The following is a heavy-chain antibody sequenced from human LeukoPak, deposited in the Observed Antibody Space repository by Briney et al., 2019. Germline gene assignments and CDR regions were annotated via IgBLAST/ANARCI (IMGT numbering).Heavy chain of an antibody. CDR3: ARHPYYDFWSGFLDAFDI. V-gene: IGHV4-39*01. Sequence: SETLSLTCTVSGGSVTTSSYFWAWIRQAPGRGLQWIASIYYSGSTYYNPSLKSRVTISVDTSKNQFSLKLSSVTAADTAVYYCARHPYYDFWSGFLDAFDIWGQGTMVTVSS. D-gene: IGHD3-3*01. J-gene: IGHJ3*02. CDR1: GGSVTTSSYF. CDR2: IYYSGST.